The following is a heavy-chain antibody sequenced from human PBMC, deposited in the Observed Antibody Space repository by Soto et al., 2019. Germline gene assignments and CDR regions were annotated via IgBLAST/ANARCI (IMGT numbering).Heavy chain of an antibody. Sequence: ASVKVSCKASGYTFTSYYMHWVRQAPGQGLEWMGIINPSGGSTSYAQKFQGRVTMTRDTSTSTAYMELSSLRSDDTAVYYCARGPDSSGYYYSLDYWGQGTLVTVSS. CDR3: ARGPDSSGYYYSLDY. CDR1: GYTFTSYY. V-gene: IGHV1-46*01. D-gene: IGHD3-22*01. J-gene: IGHJ4*02. CDR2: INPSGGST.